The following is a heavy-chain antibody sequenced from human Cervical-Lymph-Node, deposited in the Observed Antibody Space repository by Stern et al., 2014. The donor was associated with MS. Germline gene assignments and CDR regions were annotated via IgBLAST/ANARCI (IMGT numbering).Heavy chain of an antibody. J-gene: IGHJ5*01. CDR1: GGSGSSGTYY. CDR3: ARDPKRGSYDS. CDR2: IYYSVST. Sequence: VQLVESGPGLVKPSETLSLTCTVSGGSGSSGTYYWSLIRQPPGRGLEWIGYIYYSVSTNYNPSLKSRVTISIDTSKNQLSLKLSSVTAADTAVYYCARDPKRGSYDSWGQGTLVTVSS. V-gene: IGHV4-61*01. D-gene: IGHD1-26*01.